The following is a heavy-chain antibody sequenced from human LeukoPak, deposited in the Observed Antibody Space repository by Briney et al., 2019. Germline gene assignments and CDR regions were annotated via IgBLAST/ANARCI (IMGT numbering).Heavy chain of an antibody. D-gene: IGHD1-26*01. CDR3: ARISGSYLSYYYYYMDV. Sequence: SETLSLTCTVSGGSISSYYWSWIRQPPGKGLEWIGYIYYSGSTNYNPSLKSRVTISVDTSKNQFSLKLSSVTAADTAVYYCARISGSYLSYYYYYMDVWGKGTTVTVSS. V-gene: IGHV4-59*01. J-gene: IGHJ6*03. CDR2: IYYSGST. CDR1: GGSISSYY.